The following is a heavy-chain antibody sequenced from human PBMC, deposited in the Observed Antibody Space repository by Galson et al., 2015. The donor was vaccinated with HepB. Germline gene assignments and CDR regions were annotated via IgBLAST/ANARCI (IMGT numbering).Heavy chain of an antibody. CDR1: GFTLSSDW. Sequence: SLRLSCAVSGFTLSSDWMSWVRQAPGKGLEWVANIKEDGSETYYVESLKGRFTISRDNAKNSLYLQMNSLRLEDTAVYYCARYTTLNRYIDVWGRGTLVTVSS. J-gene: IGHJ2*01. CDR2: IKEDGSET. V-gene: IGHV3-7*01. D-gene: IGHD1-14*01. CDR3: ARYTTLNRYIDV.